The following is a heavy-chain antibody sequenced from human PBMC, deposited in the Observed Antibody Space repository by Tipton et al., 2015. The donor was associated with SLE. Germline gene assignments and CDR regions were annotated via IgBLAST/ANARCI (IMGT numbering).Heavy chain of an antibody. CDR1: GGSFSGYY. J-gene: IGHJ6*02. D-gene: IGHD3-10*01. V-gene: IGHV4-34*01. CDR2: INHSGST. Sequence: TLSLTCAVYGGSFSGYYWSWIRQPPGKGLEWIGEINHSGSTNYNPSLKSRVTISVDTSKNQFSLKLSSVTAADTAVYYCASPGGDYYGMDVWGQGTTVTVSS. CDR3: ASPGGDYYGMDV.